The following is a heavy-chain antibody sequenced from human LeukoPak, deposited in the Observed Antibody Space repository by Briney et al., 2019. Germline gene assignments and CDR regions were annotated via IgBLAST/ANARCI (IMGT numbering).Heavy chain of an antibody. CDR3: ATDLNYYGSGSYFNY. D-gene: IGHD3-10*01. V-gene: IGHV1-69*06. CDR1: GGTFSSYA. CDR2: IIPIFGTA. J-gene: IGHJ4*02. Sequence: SVKVSCKASGGTFSSYAISWVRQAPGQGLEWMGGIIPIFGTANYAQKFQGRVTITADKSTSTAYMELSSLRSEDTAVYYCATDLNYYGSGSYFNYWGQGTLVTVSS.